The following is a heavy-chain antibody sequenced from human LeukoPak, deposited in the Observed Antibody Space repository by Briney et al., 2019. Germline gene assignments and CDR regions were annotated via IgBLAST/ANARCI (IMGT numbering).Heavy chain of an antibody. CDR2: INLSGST. V-gene: IGHV4-34*01. CDR3: ARGRRSRNYYDSSGYYYPPFDY. D-gene: IGHD3-22*01. Sequence: SETLSLTCAVYGGSFSGYYWSWIRQPPGKGLEWIGEINLSGSTNYNPSLKSRVTISVDTSKNQFSLKLSSVTAADTAVYYCARGRRSRNYYDSSGYYYPPFDYWGQGTLVTVSS. J-gene: IGHJ4*02. CDR1: GGSFSGYY.